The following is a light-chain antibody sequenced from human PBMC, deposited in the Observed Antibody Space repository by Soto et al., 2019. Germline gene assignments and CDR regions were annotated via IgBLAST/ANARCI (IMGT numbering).Light chain of an antibody. J-gene: IGLJ1*01. CDR3: CSYAGSSYV. CDR1: SSDIGTYNL. Sequence: QSVLTQSASVSGSPGQSITISCTGTSSDIGTYNLVSWYQQHPGKAPKLMIYEVSKRPSGVSDRFSGSKSGNTASLTISGLQAVDEADYYCCSYAGSSYVFGAGTKVTVL. CDR2: EVS. V-gene: IGLV2-23*02.